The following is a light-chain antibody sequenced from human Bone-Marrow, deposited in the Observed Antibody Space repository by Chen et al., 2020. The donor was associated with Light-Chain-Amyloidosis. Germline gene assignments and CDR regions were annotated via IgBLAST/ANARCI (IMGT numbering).Light chain of an antibody. Sequence: SYVLTQPSSVSVAPGQTATIACGGNNIGSTSVHWYQQTPGQAPLLVVYDDSDRPSGIPERLSGSKSGHTATLTISRVEAGDEADYYCQVWDRSSDRPVFGGGTKLTVL. V-gene: IGLV3-21*02. J-gene: IGLJ3*02. CDR1: NIGSTS. CDR3: QVWDRSSDRPV. CDR2: DDS.